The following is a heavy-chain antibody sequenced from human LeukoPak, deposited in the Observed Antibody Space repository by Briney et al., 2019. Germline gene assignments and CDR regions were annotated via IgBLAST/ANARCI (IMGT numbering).Heavy chain of an antibody. J-gene: IGHJ4*02. CDR3: ARDRAAAGDFDY. Sequence: GASVKVSCKASGYTFTNFGISWVRQAPGQGLEWMGWINPNSGGTNYAQKFQGWVTMTRDTSISTAYMELSRLRSDDTAVYYCARDRAAAGDFDYWGQGTLVTVSS. CDR2: INPNSGGT. V-gene: IGHV1-2*04. CDR1: GYTFTNFG. D-gene: IGHD6-13*01.